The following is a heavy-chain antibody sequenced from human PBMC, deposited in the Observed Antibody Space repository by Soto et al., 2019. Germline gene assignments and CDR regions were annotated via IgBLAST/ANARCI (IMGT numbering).Heavy chain of an antibody. J-gene: IGHJ6*02. CDR1: GFTFSRYG. Sequence: PGGSLRLSCAASGFTFSRYGMHWVRQAPGKGLEWVAVISYDGSNKYYADSVKGRFTISRDNSKNTLYLQMNSLRAEDTAVYYCAKDRIFGVVRPYYYYYGMDVWGQGTTVTVSS. D-gene: IGHD3-3*01. V-gene: IGHV3-30*18. CDR3: AKDRIFGVVRPYYYYYGMDV. CDR2: ISYDGSNK.